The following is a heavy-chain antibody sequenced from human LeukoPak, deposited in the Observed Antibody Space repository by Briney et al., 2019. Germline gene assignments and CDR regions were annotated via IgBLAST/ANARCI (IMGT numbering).Heavy chain of an antibody. Sequence: AGGSLRLSCAASGFIFSSYWMSWVRQAPGKGLEWVANIKQDGSEKYYVDSVKGRFTISRDNAKNSLYLQMNSLRAEDTAMYYCAKGLGSGSYYKKTEDDAFDIWGQGTMVTVSS. V-gene: IGHV3-7*01. J-gene: IGHJ3*02. D-gene: IGHD3-10*01. CDR2: IKQDGSEK. CDR3: AKGLGSGSYYKKTEDDAFDI. CDR1: GFIFSSYW.